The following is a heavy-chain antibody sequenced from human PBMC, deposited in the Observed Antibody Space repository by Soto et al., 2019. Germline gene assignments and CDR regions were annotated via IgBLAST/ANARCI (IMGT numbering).Heavy chain of an antibody. J-gene: IGHJ4*02. CDR1: GGSFSGYY. CDR3: ARYYDFWSGYYRNSYYFDY. CDR2: INHSGST. D-gene: IGHD3-3*01. Sequence: SETLSLTCAVYGGSFSGYYWGWIRQPPGKGLEWIGEINHSGSTNYNPSLKSRVTISVDTSRNQFSLKLSSVTAADTAVYYCARYYDFWSGYYRNSYYFDYWGQGTLVTVSS. V-gene: IGHV4-34*01.